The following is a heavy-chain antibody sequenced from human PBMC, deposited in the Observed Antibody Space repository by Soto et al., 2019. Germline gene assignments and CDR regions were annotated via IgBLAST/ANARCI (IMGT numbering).Heavy chain of an antibody. Sequence: SETLSLTCTVAASSISSYNWNWSRQPAGKKLGSIGRIYNSGTTNYTPSHKSRVTMSVDTSKNHFCLKSSSVTAADTAVYYCARAVLAYSYGYWRAFDIWRQGTMVTVS. CDR2: IYNSGTT. CDR3: ARAVLAYSYGYWRAFDI. J-gene: IGHJ3*02. CDR1: ASSISSYN. V-gene: IGHV4-4*07. D-gene: IGHD5-18*01.